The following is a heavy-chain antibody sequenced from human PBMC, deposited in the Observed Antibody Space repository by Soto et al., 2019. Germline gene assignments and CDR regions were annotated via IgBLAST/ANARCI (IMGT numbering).Heavy chain of an antibody. Sequence: EVQLLESGGGLVQPGRSLRLSCAASGFTFSNYAMSWVRQAPGQGLDWVSAISGSGGTTYYADYVKGRFTISRDNSKNTLFLQMNSLRAEDAAVYDCAKFFVETGSNSGWPWSFHYWGQGTLVTVSS. D-gene: IGHD6-25*01. J-gene: IGHJ4*02. V-gene: IGHV3-23*01. CDR2: ISGSGGTT. CDR1: GFTFSNYA. CDR3: AKFFVETGSNSGWPWSFHY.